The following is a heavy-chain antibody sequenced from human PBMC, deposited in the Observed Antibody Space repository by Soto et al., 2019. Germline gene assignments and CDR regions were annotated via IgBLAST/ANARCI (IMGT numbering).Heavy chain of an antibody. CDR1: GYTFSMSG. CDR3: AREGPRPCYYYGMDV. Sequence: QVQLVQSGAEVKKPGASVKVSCKSSGYTFSMSGISWVRQAPGQGLEWMGWISGYNGNTNYEQKFQDRVTMTTDTSTNTAYMELRSLRSDDTAVYYCAREGPRPCYYYGMDVWGQGTTVTVSS. CDR2: ISGYNGNT. V-gene: IGHV1-18*01. J-gene: IGHJ6*02.